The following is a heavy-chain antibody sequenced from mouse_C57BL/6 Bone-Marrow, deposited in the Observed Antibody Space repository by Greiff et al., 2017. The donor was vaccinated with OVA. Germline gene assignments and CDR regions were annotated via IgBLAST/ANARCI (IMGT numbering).Heavy chain of an antibody. V-gene: IGHV1-54*01. CDR2: INPGSGGT. CDR3: ARGNYSY. CDR1: GYAFTNYL. J-gene: IGHJ2*01. D-gene: IGHD2-12*01. Sequence: VKLMESGAELVRPGTSVKVSCKASGYAFTNYLIEWVKQRPGQGLEWIGVINPGSGGTNYNEKFKGKATLTADKSSSTAYMQLSSLTSEDSAVYFCARGNYSYWGQGTTLTVSS.